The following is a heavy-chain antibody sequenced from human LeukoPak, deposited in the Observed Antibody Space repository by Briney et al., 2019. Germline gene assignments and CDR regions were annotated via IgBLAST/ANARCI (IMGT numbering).Heavy chain of an antibody. V-gene: IGHV1-69*04. CDR2: IIPIFGIA. J-gene: IGHJ4*02. Sequence: GASVKVSCKASGGTFSSYAISWVRQAPGQGLEWMGRIIPIFGIANYAQKFQGRVTITADKSTSTAYMELSSLRSEDTVVYYCARDQGSSGGSPSPFDYWGQGTLVTVSS. CDR1: GGTFSSYA. D-gene: IGHD1-26*01. CDR3: ARDQGSSGGSPSPFDY.